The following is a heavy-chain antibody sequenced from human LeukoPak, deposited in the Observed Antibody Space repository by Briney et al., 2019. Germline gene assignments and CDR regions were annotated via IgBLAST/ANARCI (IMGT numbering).Heavy chain of an antibody. CDR2: IYYSGST. Sequence: SETLSLTCTVSGGSISSYYWSWIRQPPGKGLEWIGYIYYSGSTNYNPSLKSRVTISVDTSKNQFSLKLSSVTAADTAVYYCARGGGSYLVNYWSQGTLVTVSS. CDR1: GGSISSYY. D-gene: IGHD1-26*01. V-gene: IGHV4-59*01. CDR3: ARGGGSYLVNY. J-gene: IGHJ4*02.